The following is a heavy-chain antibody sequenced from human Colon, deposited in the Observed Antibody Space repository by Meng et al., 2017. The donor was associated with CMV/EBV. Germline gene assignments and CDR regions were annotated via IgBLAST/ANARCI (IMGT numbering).Heavy chain of an antibody. Sequence: SYTISWVRQAHGQGLEWMGRIIPILGIANYAQKFQGRVTITADKSTSTAYMELSSLRSEDTAVYYCARDKVVVTAAIREDDNWFDPWGQGTLVTVSS. CDR2: IIPILGIA. CDR3: ARDKVVVTAAIREDDNWFDP. J-gene: IGHJ5*02. CDR1: SYT. D-gene: IGHD2-2*01. V-gene: IGHV1-69*04.